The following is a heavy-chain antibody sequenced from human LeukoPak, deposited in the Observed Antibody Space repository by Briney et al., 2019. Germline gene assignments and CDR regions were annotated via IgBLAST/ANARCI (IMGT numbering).Heavy chain of an antibody. D-gene: IGHD5-24*01. CDR1: GGTFSSYA. V-gene: IGHV1-69*13. J-gene: IGHJ5*02. CDR3: ARDNSVRDEAWWFNP. Sequence: SVKVSCKASGGTFSSYAISWVRQAPGQGLEWMGGIIPIFGTANYAQKFQGRVTITADESTSTAYLELSSLRSEDTAVYYCARDNSVRDEAWWFNPWGQGTLVTVSS. CDR2: IIPIFGTA.